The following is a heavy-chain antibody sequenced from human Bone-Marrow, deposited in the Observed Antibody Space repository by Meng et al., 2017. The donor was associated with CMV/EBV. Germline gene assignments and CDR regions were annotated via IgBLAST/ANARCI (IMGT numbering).Heavy chain of an antibody. D-gene: IGHD6-6*01. V-gene: IGHV2-5*01. Sequence: SGPTLVKPTQTLTLTCTFSGFSLSTSGVGVGWIRQPPGKALEWLALIYWNDDKRYSPSLKSRPTITKDTSKNQVVLTMTNMDPVDTATYYCARIRYSSSGDNWFDPWGQGTLVTVSS. J-gene: IGHJ5*02. CDR2: IYWNDDK. CDR3: ARIRYSSSGDNWFDP. CDR1: GFSLSTSGVG.